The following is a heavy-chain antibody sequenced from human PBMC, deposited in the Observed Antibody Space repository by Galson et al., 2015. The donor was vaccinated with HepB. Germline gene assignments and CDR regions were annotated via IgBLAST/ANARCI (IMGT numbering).Heavy chain of an antibody. CDR1: GFTFSSYW. D-gene: IGHD3-3*01. V-gene: IGHV3-74*01. CDR3: ASLPVGITIFGVVTQPIDY. Sequence: SLRLSCAASGFTFSSYWMHWVRQAPGKGLVWVSRINSDGSSTTYADSVKGRFTISRDNAKNTLFLQMNSLRAEDTAVYYCASLPVGITIFGVVTQPIDYWGQGALVTVSS. J-gene: IGHJ4*02. CDR2: INSDGSST.